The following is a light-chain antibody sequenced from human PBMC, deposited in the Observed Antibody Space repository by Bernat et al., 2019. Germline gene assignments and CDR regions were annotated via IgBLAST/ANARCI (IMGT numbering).Light chain of an antibody. V-gene: IGLV1-40*01. CDR3: QCYDSSRSALYV. CDR2: GNS. Sequence: QSVLTQPPSVSGAPGQRVTISCTGSSSNIGAGYDVHWYQQLPGTAPKLLIYGNSNRPSGVPDRFSGSKSGTSASLAITGLQAEDEADYYCQCYDSSRSALYVFGTGTKVTVL. J-gene: IGLJ1*01. CDR1: SSNIGAGYD.